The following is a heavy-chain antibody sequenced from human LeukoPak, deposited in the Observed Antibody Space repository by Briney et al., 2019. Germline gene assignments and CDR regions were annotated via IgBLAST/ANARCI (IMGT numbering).Heavy chain of an antibody. CDR2: IXGSGGNT. Sequence: AXGFTXXXXXMSXVRQAPGKGLEWVSAIXGSGGNTYYADSVKGRFTISRDNSKNTVFLQMNSLRAEDTAVYYCAKWGDYDVLTGYYVSDYWGQGTLVTVSS. CDR1: GFTXXXXX. D-gene: IGHD3-9*01. V-gene: IGHV3-23*01. CDR3: AKWGDYDVLTGYYVSDY. J-gene: IGHJ4*02.